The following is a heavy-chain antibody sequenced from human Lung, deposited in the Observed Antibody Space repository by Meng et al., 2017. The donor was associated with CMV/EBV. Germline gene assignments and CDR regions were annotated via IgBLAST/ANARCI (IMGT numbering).Heavy chain of an antibody. CDR3: AKGRTGIVADINY. V-gene: IGHV3-23*01. J-gene: IGHJ4*02. CDR2: IWDTGGNR. D-gene: IGHD6-13*01. Sequence: GEXXKISCAASGFTFSNYAFNWVRQAPGKGLEWVASIWDTGGNRYYADSVKGRFTICRENYKYTLYLQMSSRRAEDTAIYYCAKGRTGIVADINYWGQGNXVNGAS. CDR1: GFTFSNYA.